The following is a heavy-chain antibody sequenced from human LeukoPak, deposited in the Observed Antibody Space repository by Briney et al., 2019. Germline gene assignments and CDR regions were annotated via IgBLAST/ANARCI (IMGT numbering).Heavy chain of an antibody. CDR1: GYTFTSYG. D-gene: IGHD3-10*01. V-gene: IGHV1-18*01. CDR3: ARDKDGSGSYFDAFDI. Sequence: ASVKVSCKASGYTFTSYGISWVRQAPGQGLEWMGWISAHNGNTNYAQKLQGRVTMTTDTSTSTAYMELRSLRSDDTAVYYCARDKDGSGSYFDAFDIWGQGTMVTVSS. J-gene: IGHJ3*02. CDR2: ISAHNGNT.